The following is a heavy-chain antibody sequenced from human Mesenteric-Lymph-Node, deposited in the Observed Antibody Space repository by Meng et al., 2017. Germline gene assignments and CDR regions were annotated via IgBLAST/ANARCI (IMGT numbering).Heavy chain of an antibody. Sequence: GESLKISCAASGFTVSSTYMTWVRQAPGKGLEWVSVIYSGGSTYYADSVKGRFTISRDNSKNTLYLQMNSLRAEDTAVYYCARSNIVVVVAAGYDYWGQGTLVTVSS. D-gene: IGHD2-15*01. CDR2: IYSGGST. V-gene: IGHV3-66*02. CDR3: ARSNIVVVVAAGYDY. J-gene: IGHJ4*02. CDR1: GFTVSSTY.